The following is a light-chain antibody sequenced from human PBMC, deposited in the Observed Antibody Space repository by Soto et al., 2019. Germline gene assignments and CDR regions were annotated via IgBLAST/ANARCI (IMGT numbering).Light chain of an antibody. CDR2: LNNDGSH. CDR1: SGHSSYA. J-gene: IGLJ2*01. V-gene: IGLV4-69*01. Sequence: QAVVTQSPSASASLGASVKLTCTLSSGHSSYAIAWHQQQPDKGPRYLMKLNNDGSHSKGDGIPDRFSGSSSGAERYLTISSLQSEDEADYYCQTWGTGIEVFGGGTKLTVL. CDR3: QTWGTGIEV.